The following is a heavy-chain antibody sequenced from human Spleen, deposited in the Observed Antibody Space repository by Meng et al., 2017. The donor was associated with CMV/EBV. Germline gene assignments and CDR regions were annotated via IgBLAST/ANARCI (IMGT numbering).Heavy chain of an antibody. Sequence: QVQRVQSGAEVNRPGASLKVSREASGYAFSGYYIHWIRQTPGQGLEWMGRNNPDNGDTKESQQFQGRVTMTMDTSIRTAYMELTRLKSGDTAVYYCARSGGTYGYSFDTWGQGTLVTVSS. CDR1: GYAFSGYY. V-gene: IGHV1-2*06. J-gene: IGHJ4*02. D-gene: IGHD5-18*01. CDR2: NNPDNGDT. CDR3: ARSGGTYGYSFDT.